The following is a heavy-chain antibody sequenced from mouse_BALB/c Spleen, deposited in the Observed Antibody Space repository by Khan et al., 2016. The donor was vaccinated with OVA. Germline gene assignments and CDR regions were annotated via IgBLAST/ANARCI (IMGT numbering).Heavy chain of an antibody. J-gene: IGHJ2*01. CDR3: ARIYGSDFDY. CDR2: INPHIGET. CDR1: GYSFTGYF. V-gene: IGHV1-20*02. D-gene: IGHD1-1*01. Sequence: LKQSGPELVKPGASVKISCKASGYSFTGYFIHWVMQSHGKSLEWIGRINPHIGETFYNQKFRGKATLTVDESSSTAHMELRSLASEDSAGYFGARIYGSDFDYWGQGTTLTVSS.